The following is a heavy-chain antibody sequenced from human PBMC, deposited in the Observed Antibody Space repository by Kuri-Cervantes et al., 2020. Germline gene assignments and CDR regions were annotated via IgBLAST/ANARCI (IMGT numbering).Heavy chain of an antibody. V-gene: IGHV1-24*01. CDR2: FDSEDGEA. J-gene: IGHJ4*02. D-gene: IGHD1-26*01. CDR1: GYTFTGYY. Sequence: ASVKVSCKTSGYTFTGYYIHWVRQAPGKGLEYMGGFDSEDGEATYAQKFQGRVTMIEDTATDTAYMELSSLRSEDTAVYYCARAFIVGANDYWGQGTLVTVSS. CDR3: ARAFIVGANDY.